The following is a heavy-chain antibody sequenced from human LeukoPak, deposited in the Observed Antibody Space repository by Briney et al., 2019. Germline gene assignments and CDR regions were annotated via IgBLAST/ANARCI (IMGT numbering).Heavy chain of an antibody. CDR1: GGSVSNNIYH. V-gene: IGHV4-39*01. CDR3: ARPISSSWYGGFDF. J-gene: IGHJ4*02. D-gene: IGHD6-13*01. Sequence: PSETLSLTCTVSGGSVSNNIYHWGWIRQPPGKGLEWIGSIHYRGSTYYNPSLKSRVTISIDTSKNQFSLKLSSVTAADTAVYYCARPISSSWYGGFDFWGQGTLVTVSS. CDR2: IHYRGST.